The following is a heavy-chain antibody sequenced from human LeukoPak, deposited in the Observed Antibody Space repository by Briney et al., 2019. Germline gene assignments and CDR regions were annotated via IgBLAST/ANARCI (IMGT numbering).Heavy chain of an antibody. D-gene: IGHD4-11*01. CDR2: INPNSGGT. Sequence: ASVKVSGRASGYTFTGCYMHWVRQAPGQGLEWMGWINPNSGGTNYAQKFQGRVTMTRDTSISTAYMELSRLRSDDTAVYYCARGGTTYLVCNYDYWGQGTLVTVSS. V-gene: IGHV1-2*02. J-gene: IGHJ4*02. CDR3: ARGGTTYLVCNYDY. CDR1: GYTFTGCY.